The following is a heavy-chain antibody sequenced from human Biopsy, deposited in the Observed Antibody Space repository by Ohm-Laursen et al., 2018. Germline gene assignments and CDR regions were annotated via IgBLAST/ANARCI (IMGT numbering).Heavy chain of an antibody. V-gene: IGHV1-69*01. CDR3: ARDALGGGSYRFFY. J-gene: IGHJ4*02. D-gene: IGHD1-26*01. CDR1: GGTFTNYA. Sequence: SSVKVFCKASGGTFTNYAISWVRQAPGQGLEWMGGITPIFGTANYAQKFQGRVTITADESTSTAYMELSSLRSDDTAVYYCARDALGGGSYRFFYWGQGSLVTVSS. CDR2: ITPIFGTA.